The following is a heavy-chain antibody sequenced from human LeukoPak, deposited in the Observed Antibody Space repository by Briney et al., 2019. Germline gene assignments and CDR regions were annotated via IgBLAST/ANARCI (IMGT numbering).Heavy chain of an antibody. Sequence: SETLSLTCTVSVGSIRSYYWSWIRQPAGKGREWIGRIYTSGSTNYNPSLNSRVTMSVDTSKNQFSLKLSSVTAADTAVYYSARLSRSAPSWFDPWGQGTLVTVSS. CDR2: IYTSGST. CDR3: ARLSRSAPSWFDP. CDR1: VGSIRSYY. J-gene: IGHJ5*02. V-gene: IGHV4-4*07.